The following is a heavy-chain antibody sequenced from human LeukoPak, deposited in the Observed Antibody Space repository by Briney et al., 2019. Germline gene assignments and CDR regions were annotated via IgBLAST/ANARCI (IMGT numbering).Heavy chain of an antibody. D-gene: IGHD1-26*01. Sequence: SVTVSCQSSVGTFSSYAINWVRPAPAQGLAGMGSIIPIFGIANYAQKFQGRVTITADKSTSTAYMELSSLRSEDTAVYYCASDGYSGSYRGSYYWGQGTLVTVSS. J-gene: IGHJ4*02. CDR1: VGTFSSYA. CDR2: IIPIFGIA. V-gene: IGHV1-69*04. CDR3: ASDGYSGSYRGSYY.